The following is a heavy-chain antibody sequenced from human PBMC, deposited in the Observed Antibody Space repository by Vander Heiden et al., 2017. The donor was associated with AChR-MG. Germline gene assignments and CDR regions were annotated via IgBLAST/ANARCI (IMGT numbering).Heavy chain of an antibody. CDR3: ARGGDRSGWYRPLDY. CDR1: GFTFCSYI. J-gene: IGHJ4*01. V-gene: IGHV3-21*01. CDR2: ISSSSSDI. D-gene: IGHD6-19*01. Sequence: EVQLVESGGGLVKPGGSLRLSCCACGFTFCSYIMNWVRQAPGKGLEWVSSISSSSSDINYADSVKGRFTSSRDNAKNSLYLQMNRLSAEHTAGYYCARGGDRSGWYRPLDYW.